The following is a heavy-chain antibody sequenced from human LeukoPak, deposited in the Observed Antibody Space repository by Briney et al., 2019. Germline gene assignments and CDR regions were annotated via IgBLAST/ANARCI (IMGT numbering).Heavy chain of an antibody. CDR3: ARGRGYSLKFDY. V-gene: IGHV4-31*03. J-gene: IGHJ4*02. D-gene: IGHD5-18*01. CDR2: IYYSGST. Sequence: SETLSLTCTVSGGSISSGGYYWSWIRQHPGKGLEWIGYIYYSGSTYYNPPLKSRVTISVDTSKNQFSLKLSSVTAADTAVYYCARGRGYSLKFDYWGQGTLATVSS. CDR1: GGSISSGGYY.